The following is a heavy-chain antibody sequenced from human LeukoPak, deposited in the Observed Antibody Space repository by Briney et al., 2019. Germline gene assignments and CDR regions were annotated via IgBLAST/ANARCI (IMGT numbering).Heavy chain of an antibody. D-gene: IGHD5-24*01. CDR3: AREGRRQMATTFDY. V-gene: IGHV3-74*01. Sequence: SGGSLRLSCAASGFTFSSYWMHWVRQAPGKGLVWVSRINSDGSSTSYADSVKGRFTISSDNAKNTLYLQMNGLRAEDTAVYYCAREGRRQMATTFDYWGQGTLVTVSS. J-gene: IGHJ4*02. CDR1: GFTFSSYW. CDR2: INSDGSST.